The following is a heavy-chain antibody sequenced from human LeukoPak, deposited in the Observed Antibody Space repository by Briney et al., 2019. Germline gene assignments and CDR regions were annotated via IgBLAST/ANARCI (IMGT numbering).Heavy chain of an antibody. CDR1: GFTFSSYA. Sequence: PGRSLRLSCAASGFTFSSYAMHWVRQAPGKGLEWVAVISYDGSNKYYADSVKGRFTISRDNSKNTLYLQMNSLRAEDTAVYYCAKDSRGYSYGGFDYWGQGTLVTVSS. CDR2: ISYDGSNK. CDR3: AKDSRGYSYGGFDY. J-gene: IGHJ4*02. D-gene: IGHD5-18*01. V-gene: IGHV3-30-3*01.